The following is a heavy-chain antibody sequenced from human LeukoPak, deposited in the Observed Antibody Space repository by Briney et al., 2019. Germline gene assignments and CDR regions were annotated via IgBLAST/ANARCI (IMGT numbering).Heavy chain of an antibody. D-gene: IGHD6-13*01. Sequence: GASVKVSCKASGGTFSSYAISWVRQAPGQGLEWMGGIIPIFGTANYAQKFQGRVTITADESTSTAYMELSSPRSEDTAVYYCARDQHSSSWYHFDYWGQGTLVTVSS. J-gene: IGHJ4*02. CDR3: ARDQHSSSWYHFDY. CDR2: IIPIFGTA. CDR1: GGTFSSYA. V-gene: IGHV1-69*13.